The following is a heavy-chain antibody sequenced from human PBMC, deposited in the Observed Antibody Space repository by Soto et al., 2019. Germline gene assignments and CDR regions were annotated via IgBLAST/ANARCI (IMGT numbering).Heavy chain of an antibody. CDR1: GFNFNTYS. J-gene: IGHJ3*02. Sequence: QVQVVESGGGVVQPGRSLRLSCAASGFNFNTYSFHWVRQAPGKGLEWVALITYDGRNKYYADSVKGRFTISRDNSENTLYLQMISLRTEDTAVYYCARVLGVYIVGHTNACDIWGQGTEVTVSS. V-gene: IGHV3-30*04. D-gene: IGHD1-26*01. CDR3: ARVLGVYIVGHTNACDI. CDR2: ITYDGRNK.